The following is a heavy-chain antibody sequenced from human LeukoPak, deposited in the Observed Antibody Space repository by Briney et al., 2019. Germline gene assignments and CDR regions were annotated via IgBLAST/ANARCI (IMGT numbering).Heavy chain of an antibody. CDR2: IKQDGSEK. CDR3: ARVRGVYCSSTSCYVYVNYYYMDV. D-gene: IGHD2-2*01. Sequence: GSLRLSCAASGFTFSSYWMSWVRQAPGKGLEWVASIKQDGSEKYYVDSVKGRFTISRDNAKNSLYLQMNSLRAEDTAVYYCARVRGVYCSSTSCYVYVNYYYMDVWGKGTTVTVSS. V-gene: IGHV3-7*01. CDR1: GFTFSSYW. J-gene: IGHJ6*03.